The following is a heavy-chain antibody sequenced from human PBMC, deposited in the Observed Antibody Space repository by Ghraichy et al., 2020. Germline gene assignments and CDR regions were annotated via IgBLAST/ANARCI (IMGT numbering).Heavy chain of an antibody. CDR3: AKDVGSAVPMIVVN. J-gene: IGHJ4*02. Sequence: GGSLRLSCAASGFTFSSYVMSWVRQAPGKGLEWVSAISGSGGSTYYADSVKGRFTISRDNSKNTLYVQMNSLRAEDTAVYYCAKDVGSAVPMIVVNWGQGTLVTVSS. CDR1: GFTFSSYV. CDR2: ISGSGGST. V-gene: IGHV3-23*01. D-gene: IGHD3-22*01.